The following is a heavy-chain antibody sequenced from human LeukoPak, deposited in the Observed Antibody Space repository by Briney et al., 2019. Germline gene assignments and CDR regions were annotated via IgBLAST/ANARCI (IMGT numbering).Heavy chain of an antibody. CDR2: IWSDGSNK. J-gene: IGHJ4*02. V-gene: IGHV3-33*01. CDR1: GFTFSSYV. Sequence: PGGSLRLSCAASGFTFSSYVMHWVRQAPGKGLGWVALIWSDGSNKYYADSVKGRFTISRDNSENTLYLQMNSLRAEDTAVYYCARDPGHSYGNPVDYWGQGTLVTVSS. CDR3: ARDPGHSYGNPVDY. D-gene: IGHD5-18*01.